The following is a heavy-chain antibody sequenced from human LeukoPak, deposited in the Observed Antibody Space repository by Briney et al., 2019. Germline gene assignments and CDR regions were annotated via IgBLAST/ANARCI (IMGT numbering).Heavy chain of an antibody. CDR2: INHSGST. D-gene: IGHD5-18*01. V-gene: IGHV4-34*01. Sequence: SETLSPTCAVYGGSFSGYYWSWIRQPPGKGLEWIGEINHSGSTNYNPSLKSRVTISVDTSKNQFSLKLSSVTAADTAVYYCARPRGYSYGYYFDYWGQGTLVTVSS. CDR3: ARPRGYSYGYYFDY. CDR1: GGSFSGYY. J-gene: IGHJ4*02.